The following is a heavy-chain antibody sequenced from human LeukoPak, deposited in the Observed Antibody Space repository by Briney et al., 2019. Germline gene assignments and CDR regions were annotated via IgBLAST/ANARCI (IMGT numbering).Heavy chain of an antibody. CDR2: IIPIFGTA. D-gene: IGHD3-22*01. CDR3: ASGYYDSSGYEYWFDP. J-gene: IGHJ5*02. Sequence: VASVKVSCKASGGTFSSYAISWVRQAPGQGLEWMGGIIPIFGTANYAQKFQGRVTITTDEYTSTAHMELSVLTSEDTAVDYCASGYYDSSGYEYWFDPWGQGTLVTVSS. CDR1: GGTFSSYA. V-gene: IGHV1-69*05.